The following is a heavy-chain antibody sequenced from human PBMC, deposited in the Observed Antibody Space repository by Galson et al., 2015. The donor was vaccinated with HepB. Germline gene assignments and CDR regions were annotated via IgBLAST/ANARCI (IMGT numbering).Heavy chain of an antibody. J-gene: IGHJ4*02. CDR2: IIPIFGTA. Sequence: SVKVSCKASGGTFSSYAISWVRQAPGQGLEWMGGIIPIFGTANYAQKLQGRVTMTTDTSTSTAYMELRSLRSDDTAVYYCARDKRSGSYLKRLDYWGQGTLVTVSS. CDR1: GGTFSSYA. V-gene: IGHV1-69*05. D-gene: IGHD1-26*01. CDR3: ARDKRSGSYLKRLDY.